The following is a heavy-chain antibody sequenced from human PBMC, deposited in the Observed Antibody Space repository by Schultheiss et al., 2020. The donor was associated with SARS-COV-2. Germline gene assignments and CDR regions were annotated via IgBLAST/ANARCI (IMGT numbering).Heavy chain of an antibody. D-gene: IGHD6-19*01. CDR2: ISAYNGNT. Sequence: GESLKISCKASGYTFTSYGISWVRQAPGQGLEWMGWISAYNGNTNYAQKLQGRVTMTTDTSTSTAYMELRSLRSDDTAVYYCARDSVLEGIAVAGLYYYYGMDVWGQGTTVTVSS. J-gene: IGHJ6*02. CDR3: ARDSVLEGIAVAGLYYYYGMDV. CDR1: GYTFTSYG. V-gene: IGHV1-18*01.